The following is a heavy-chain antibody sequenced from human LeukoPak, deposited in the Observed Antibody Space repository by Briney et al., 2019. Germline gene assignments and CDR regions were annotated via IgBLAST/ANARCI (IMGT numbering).Heavy chain of an antibody. CDR1: GGSISSGGYY. CDR2: IYYSGST. D-gene: IGHD3-22*01. Sequence: SQTLSLTCTVSGGSISSGGYYWSWIRQHPGKGLEWIGYIYYSGSTYYNPSLKSRVTISVDTSKNQFSLKLSSVTAADTAVYYCARPYYYDSSGYMLDYWGQGTLVTVSS. V-gene: IGHV4-31*03. J-gene: IGHJ4*02. CDR3: ARPYYYDSSGYMLDY.